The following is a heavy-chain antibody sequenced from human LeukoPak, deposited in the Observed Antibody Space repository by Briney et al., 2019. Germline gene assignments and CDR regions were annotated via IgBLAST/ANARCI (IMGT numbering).Heavy chain of an antibody. V-gene: IGHV4-34*01. D-gene: IGHD3-22*01. J-gene: IGHJ4*02. CDR2: INHSGST. CDR1: GGSFSGYY. Sequence: PSETLSLTCAVYGGSFSGYYWSWIRQPPGKGLEWIGEINHSGSTKYNPSLKSRVTISVDKSKNQFSLKLSSVTAADTAVYYCARNYYDSTSFFDYWGQGTLVTVSS. CDR3: ARNYYDSTSFFDY.